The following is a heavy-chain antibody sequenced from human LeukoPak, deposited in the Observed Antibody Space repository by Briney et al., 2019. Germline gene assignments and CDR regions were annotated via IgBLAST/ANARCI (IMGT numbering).Heavy chain of an antibody. V-gene: IGHV1-8*01. CDR1: GYTFTSYD. CDR3: ARGAHPNGCRAHGYNYFDY. J-gene: IGHJ4*02. CDR2: MNPNSGNT. D-gene: IGHD5-12*01. Sequence: ASVKVSCKASGYTFTSYDINWVRQATGQGLEWMGWMNPNSGNTGYAQKFQGRVTMTRNTSISTAYMELSSLRSEDTAVYYCARGAHPNGCRAHGYNYFDYWGQGTLVTVSS.